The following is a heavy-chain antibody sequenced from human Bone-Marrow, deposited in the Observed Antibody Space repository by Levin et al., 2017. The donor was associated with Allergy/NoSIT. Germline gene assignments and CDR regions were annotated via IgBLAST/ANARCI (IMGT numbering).Heavy chain of an antibody. Sequence: VASVKVSCAASGFAFSNYWMHWVRQAPGKGLVWVSRINRGGSSTTYADSVKGRFTISRDNAKNTLYLQMNSLRAEDTAVYYCARDPFAYNFGSGSYLDYWGQGPLVSVSS. D-gene: IGHD3-10*01. CDR3: ARDPFAYNFGSGSYLDY. V-gene: IGHV3-74*01. CDR1: GFAFSNYW. J-gene: IGHJ4*02. CDR2: INRGGSST.